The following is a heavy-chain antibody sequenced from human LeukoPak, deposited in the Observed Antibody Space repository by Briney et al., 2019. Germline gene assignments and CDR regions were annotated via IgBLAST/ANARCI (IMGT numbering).Heavy chain of an antibody. CDR1: GFILSTYS. CDR3: AKGGTDFWSGYIDS. D-gene: IGHD3-3*01. Sequence: GGSLRLSCAASGFILSTYSMNWVRQAPGKGLEWVAVISYDGSNKYYADSVKGRFTISRDNSKNTLYLQMNSLRVEDTAVYYCAKGGTDFWSGYIDSWGQGTLVTVSS. CDR2: ISYDGSNK. J-gene: IGHJ4*02. V-gene: IGHV3-30-3*01.